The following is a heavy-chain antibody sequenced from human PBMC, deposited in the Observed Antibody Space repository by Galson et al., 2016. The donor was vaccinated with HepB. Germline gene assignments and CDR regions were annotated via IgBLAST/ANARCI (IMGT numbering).Heavy chain of an antibody. CDR2: ISYSGST. Sequence: TLSLTCSVSGGSISSYYWSWIRQPPGKGLEWIGSISYSGSTNYNPSLKSRLTISGDTSKNQFSLKLSSVTAADTAVYYCARVTTYSYGYFYGMDVWGQGTTVTVSS. D-gene: IGHD5-18*01. V-gene: IGHV4-59*01. J-gene: IGHJ6*02. CDR3: ARVTTYSYGYFYGMDV. CDR1: GGSISSYY.